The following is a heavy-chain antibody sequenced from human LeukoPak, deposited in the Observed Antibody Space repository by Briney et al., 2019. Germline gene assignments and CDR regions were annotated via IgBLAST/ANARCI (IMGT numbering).Heavy chain of an antibody. CDR3: ARGKRDLTYYYGSGSYYNLYYFDY. CDR2: MNPNSGNT. Sequence: ASVKVSCKASGYTFTGYYMHWVRQAPGQGLEWMGWMNPNSGNTGYAQKFQGRVTMTRNTSISTAYMELSSLRSEDTAVYYCARGKRDLTYYYGSGSYYNLYYFDYWGQGTLVTVSS. J-gene: IGHJ4*02. V-gene: IGHV1-8*02. D-gene: IGHD3-10*01. CDR1: GYTFTGYY.